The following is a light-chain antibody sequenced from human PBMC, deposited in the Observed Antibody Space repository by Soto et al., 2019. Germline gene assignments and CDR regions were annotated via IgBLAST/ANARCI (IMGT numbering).Light chain of an antibody. CDR2: AAS. J-gene: IGKJ2*01. CDR3: QQYNIYSPYT. Sequence: DIQMTQSPSSLSASVGDRVTITCRASQGISNYLAWYQQKPGKVPKLLIYAASTLQSGVPSRFSGSGSGTDFTLTISSLQADDFATYYCQQYNIYSPYTFGQGTRLEIK. V-gene: IGKV1-27*01. CDR1: QGISNY.